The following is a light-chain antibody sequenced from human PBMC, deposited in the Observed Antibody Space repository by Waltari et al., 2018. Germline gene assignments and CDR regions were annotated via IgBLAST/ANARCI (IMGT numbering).Light chain of an antibody. V-gene: IGKV3-20*01. CDR3: QQYGSSPALT. CDR1: QSVSSSY. CDR2: GAS. J-gene: IGKJ4*01. Sequence: EIVLTQAPSPLALSPGERATLPCRASQSVSSSYLAWYQQKPGQAPRLLIYGASSRATGIPDRFSGSGSGTDFTLTISRLEPEDFAVYYCQQYGSSPALTFGGGTKVEIK.